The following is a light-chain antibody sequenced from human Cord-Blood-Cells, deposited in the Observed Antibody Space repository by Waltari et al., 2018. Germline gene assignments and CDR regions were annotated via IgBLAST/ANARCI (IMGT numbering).Light chain of an antibody. Sequence: AIRMTQSPSSFSASTGDRVTITCRASQGISSYLAWYQQKPGKAPKLLIYAASTLQSGVPTRFSGSVSVTDFTLTISCLHSEDFATYYCQQYYSYPRTFCQGTKVEIK. CDR3: QQYYSYPRT. V-gene: IGKV1-8*01. J-gene: IGKJ1*01. CDR1: QGISSY. CDR2: AAS.